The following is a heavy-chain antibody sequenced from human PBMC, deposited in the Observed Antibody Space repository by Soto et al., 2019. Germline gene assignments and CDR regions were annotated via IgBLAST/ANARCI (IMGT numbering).Heavy chain of an antibody. CDR2: IYHSGST. CDR1: GGSISSGGYS. D-gene: IGHD3-22*01. Sequence: PSETLSLTCAVSGGSISSGGYSWSWIRQPPGKGLEWIGYIYHSGSTYYNPSLKSRVTISVDRSKNQFSLKLSSVTAADTAVYYCASSGGWRYYDSSGYYPSQGNFQHWGQGTLVTVSS. V-gene: IGHV4-30-2*01. J-gene: IGHJ1*01. CDR3: ASSGGWRYYDSSGYYPSQGNFQH.